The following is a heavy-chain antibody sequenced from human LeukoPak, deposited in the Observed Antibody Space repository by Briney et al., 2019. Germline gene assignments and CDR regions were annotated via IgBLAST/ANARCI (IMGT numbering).Heavy chain of an antibody. V-gene: IGHV3-20*04. CDR3: ARAPHAFDI. CDR2: ITWNGDTT. Sequence: PGGSLRLSCLAPGFTFDDYGMNWVRQAPGKGLEWVSAITWNGDTTYYADSVRGRFTISRDNAKNSLYLQMNSLRAEDTALYFCARAPHAFDIWGQGTMVTVSS. J-gene: IGHJ3*02. CDR1: GFTFDDYG.